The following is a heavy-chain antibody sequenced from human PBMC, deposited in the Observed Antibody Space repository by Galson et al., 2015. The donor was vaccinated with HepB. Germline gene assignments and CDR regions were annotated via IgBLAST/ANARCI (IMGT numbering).Heavy chain of an antibody. CDR1: GGSFSGYY. V-gene: IGHV4-34*01. Sequence: SETLSLTCAVYGGSFSGYYWSWIRQPPGKGLEWIGEINHSGSTNYNPSLKSRVTISVDTSKNQFSLKLSSVTAADTAVYYCARRLDRWLRFSSYYYYGMDVWGQGTTVTVSS. J-gene: IGHJ6*02. D-gene: IGHD5-12*01. CDR3: ARRLDRWLRFSSYYYYGMDV. CDR2: INHSGST.